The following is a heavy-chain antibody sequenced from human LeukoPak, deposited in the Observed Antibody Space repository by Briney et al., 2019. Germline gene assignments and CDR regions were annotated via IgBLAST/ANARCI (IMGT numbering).Heavy chain of an antibody. D-gene: IGHD6-19*01. CDR1: GGTFSSYA. Sequence: SVKVSCKASGGTFSSYAISWVRQAPGQGLEWMGGIIPIFGTANYAQKFQGRVTITADESTSTAYMELSSLRSEDTAVYYCASTVAGVYYYYYGMDVWGQGATVTVSS. CDR3: ASTVAGVYYYYYGMDV. V-gene: IGHV1-69*13. CDR2: IIPIFGTA. J-gene: IGHJ6*02.